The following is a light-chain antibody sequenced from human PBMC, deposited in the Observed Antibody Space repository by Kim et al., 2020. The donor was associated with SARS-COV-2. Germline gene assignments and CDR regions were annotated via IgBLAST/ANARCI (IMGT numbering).Light chain of an antibody. Sequence: QPVLTQSPSASASLGASVKLTCTLSSGHSSYAIAWHQQQPEKGPRYLMNLNSDGSHTNGDGIPDRFSGSSSGAERYLTISSLQSEDEADYYCQTWATGIWVFGGGTKLTVL. V-gene: IGLV4-69*01. J-gene: IGLJ3*02. CDR1: SGHSSYA. CDR2: LNSDGSH. CDR3: QTWATGIWV.